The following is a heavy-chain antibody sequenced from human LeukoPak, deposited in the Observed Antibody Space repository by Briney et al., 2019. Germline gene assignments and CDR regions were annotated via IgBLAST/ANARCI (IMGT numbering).Heavy chain of an antibody. CDR3: AREALLLSGYAFDY. V-gene: IGHV1-18*04. Sequence: GASMKVTCKAYGYTFTSYGISSVSQAPGHGLEWMGWISAYNGNTNYAQKLQGRVTMTTDTSTSTAYMELRSLRSDDTAVYYCAREALLLSGYAFDYWGQGTLVTVSS. J-gene: IGHJ4*02. CDR1: GYTFTSYG. CDR2: ISAYNGNT. D-gene: IGHD3-22*01.